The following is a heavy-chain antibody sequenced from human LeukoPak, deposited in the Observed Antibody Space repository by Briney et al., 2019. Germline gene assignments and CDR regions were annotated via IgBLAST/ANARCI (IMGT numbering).Heavy chain of an antibody. V-gene: IGHV3-23*01. CDR1: GFTFSSYP. Sequence: GGSLRLYCAASGFTFSSYPMTWVRQAPGKGPEWVSFISDSGGITYYADSVKGRFTISRDNSKNTLYLQMNSLRAEDTAVYYCAKNTQYSGYYDCWGQGTLVAVSS. J-gene: IGHJ4*02. CDR3: AKNTQYSGYYDC. D-gene: IGHD6-6*01. CDR2: ISDSGGIT.